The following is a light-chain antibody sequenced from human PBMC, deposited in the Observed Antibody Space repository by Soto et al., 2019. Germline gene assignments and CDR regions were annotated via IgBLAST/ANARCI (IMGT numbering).Light chain of an antibody. Sequence: DIQMTQSPSTLPASVGDRVTITCRASQSISSWLAWYQQKPGKAPQLLIYDASSLESGVPSRFSGSGSGTEFTLTISSLQPDDFATYYCQQYNSYPYTFGQGTKLEIK. J-gene: IGKJ2*01. CDR1: QSISSW. CDR3: QQYNSYPYT. CDR2: DAS. V-gene: IGKV1-5*01.